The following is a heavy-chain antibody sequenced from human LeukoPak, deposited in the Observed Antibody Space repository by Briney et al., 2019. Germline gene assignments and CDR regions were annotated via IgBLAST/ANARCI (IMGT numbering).Heavy chain of an antibody. J-gene: IGHJ6*03. CDR3: AKAMVPAANGLIGPTGFLYYYYYYMDV. D-gene: IGHD2-2*01. CDR2: ISSSSSTI. Sequence: GGSLRLSCAASGFTFSSYSMSWVRQAPGKGLEWVSYISSSSSTIYYADSVKGRFTISRDNSKNTLYLQMNSLRAEDTAVYYCAKAMVPAANGLIGPTGFLYYYYYYMDVWGKGTTVTVSS. CDR1: GFTFSSYS. V-gene: IGHV3-48*01.